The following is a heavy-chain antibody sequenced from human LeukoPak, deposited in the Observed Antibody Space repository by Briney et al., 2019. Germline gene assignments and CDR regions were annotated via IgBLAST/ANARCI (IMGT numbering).Heavy chain of an antibody. D-gene: IGHD3-22*01. V-gene: IGHV1-8*01. Sequence: ASVKVSCKASEYTFTSYDINWVRQATGQGLEWMGWMNPNSGNTGYAQKFQGRVTMTRNTSISTAYMELSSLRSEDTAVYYCASGRGSGYYFDYWGQGTLVTVSS. CDR2: MNPNSGNT. CDR1: EYTFTSYD. CDR3: ASGRGSGYYFDY. J-gene: IGHJ4*02.